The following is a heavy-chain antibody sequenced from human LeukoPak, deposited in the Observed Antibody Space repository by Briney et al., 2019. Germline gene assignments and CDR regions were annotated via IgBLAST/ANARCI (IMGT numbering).Heavy chain of an antibody. CDR2: ISAYNGNT. CDR3: ARVIAARPPTPPHY. J-gene: IGHJ4*02. Sequence: ASVKVSCKASGYTFTSYGISRVRQAPGQGLEWMGWISAYNGNTNYAQKLQGRVTMTTDTSTSPAYMELRSLRSDDTAVYYCARVIAARPPTPPHYWGQGTLVTVSS. V-gene: IGHV1-18*01. CDR1: GYTFTSYG. D-gene: IGHD6-6*01.